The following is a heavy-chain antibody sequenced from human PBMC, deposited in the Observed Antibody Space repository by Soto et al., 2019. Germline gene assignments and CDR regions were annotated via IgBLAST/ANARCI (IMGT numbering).Heavy chain of an antibody. J-gene: IGHJ1*01. CDR2: ISAYNGNT. CDR1: GYTFTSYG. CDR3: ARASMIVVVTEYFQH. V-gene: IGHV1-18*01. Sequence: QVQLVQSGAEVKKPGASVKVSCKASGYTFTSYGISWVRQAPGQGLEWMGWISAYNGNTNYAQKLQGRVTMTTDTPTSTAYVELRSLRSDDTAVYYCARASMIVVVTEYFQHWGQGTLVTVSS. D-gene: IGHD3-22*01.